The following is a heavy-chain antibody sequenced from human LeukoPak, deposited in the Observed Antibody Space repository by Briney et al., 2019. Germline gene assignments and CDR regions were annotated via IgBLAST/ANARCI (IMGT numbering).Heavy chain of an antibody. Sequence: PGGSLRLSCSASVFPFANTWMTWVRQAPGKGLEWVGRIKPKHDGATTDYAAPVKGRFTISRDDTKNTLFLQMTSLNAEDSGVYFCATVIFVYTAFDIWGQGTVVTVSS. CDR3: ATVIFVYTAFDI. V-gene: IGHV3-15*01. CDR2: IKPKHDGATT. J-gene: IGHJ3*02. D-gene: IGHD3-16*02. CDR1: VFPFANTW.